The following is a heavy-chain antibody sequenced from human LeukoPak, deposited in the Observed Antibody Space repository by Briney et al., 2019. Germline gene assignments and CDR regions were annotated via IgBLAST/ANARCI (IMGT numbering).Heavy chain of an antibody. J-gene: IGHJ4*02. CDR2: IYYSGST. D-gene: IGHD6-6*01. Sequence: SETLSLTCTVSGGSISSYYWSWIRQPPGKGLEWIGYIYYSGSTNYNPSLKSRVTISVDTSKNQFSLKLSSVTAADTAVYYCARHVGYSSSSPFDYWGQGTLVTVSS. V-gene: IGHV4-59*08. CDR1: GGSISSYY. CDR3: ARHVGYSSSSPFDY.